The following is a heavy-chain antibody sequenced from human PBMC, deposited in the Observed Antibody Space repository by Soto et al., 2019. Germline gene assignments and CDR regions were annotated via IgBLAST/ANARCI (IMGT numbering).Heavy chain of an antibody. V-gene: IGHV3-23*01. Sequence: GGSLRLSCAASGFSLTNYVMNWVRQAPGKGLEWISSIGGSSSTIFHADSVKGRFTISRDNSKNTLYLQMNSLRAEDTAVYYCAKEGDYGDDYWGQGTLVTVSS. CDR2: IGGSSSTI. J-gene: IGHJ4*02. CDR1: GFSLTNYV. CDR3: AKEGDYGDDY. D-gene: IGHD4-17*01.